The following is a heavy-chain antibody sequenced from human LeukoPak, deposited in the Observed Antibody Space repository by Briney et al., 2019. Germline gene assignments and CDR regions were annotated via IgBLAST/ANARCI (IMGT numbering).Heavy chain of an antibody. CDR3: ARDRWAAAAGPNNWFDP. J-gene: IGHJ5*02. D-gene: IGHD6-13*01. CDR1: GYTFTNYA. Sequence: ASVKVSCKASGYTFTNYAVNWVRQAPGQGLEWMGWINPNSGGTNYAQKFQGRVTMTRDTSISTAYMELSRLRSDDTAVYYCARDRWAAAAGPNNWFDPWGQGTLVTVSS. CDR2: INPNSGGT. V-gene: IGHV1-2*02.